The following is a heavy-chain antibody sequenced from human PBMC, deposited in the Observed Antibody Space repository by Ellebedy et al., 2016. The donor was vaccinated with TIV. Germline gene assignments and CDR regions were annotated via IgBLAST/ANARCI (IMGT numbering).Heavy chain of an antibody. CDR2: IYTSGST. CDR3: ASGYSSGWLDY. Sequence: MPSETLSLTCTVSGGSISSYYWSWIRQPAGKGLEWIGRIYTSGSTNYNHSLKSRVTMSVDTSKNQFSLKLSAVTAADTAVYYCASGYSSGWLDYWGQGTLVTVSS. J-gene: IGHJ4*02. CDR1: GGSISSYY. V-gene: IGHV4-4*07. D-gene: IGHD6-19*01.